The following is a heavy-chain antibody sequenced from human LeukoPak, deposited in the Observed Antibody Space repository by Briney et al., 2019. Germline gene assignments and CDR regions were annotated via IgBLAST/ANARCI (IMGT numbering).Heavy chain of an antibody. J-gene: IGHJ6*02. V-gene: IGHV3-23*01. D-gene: IGHD4-23*01. CDR2: ISASGGST. Sequence: SGGSLRLSCAASGFTFSSSAMSWVRQVPGKGLEWVSGISASGGSTYYADSVKGRFTISRDNSKNTLYLQMNSLRAEDTAVYYCARADYGGNSDYYYYGLDVWGQGTTVTVSS. CDR1: GFTFSSSA. CDR3: ARADYGGNSDYYYYGLDV.